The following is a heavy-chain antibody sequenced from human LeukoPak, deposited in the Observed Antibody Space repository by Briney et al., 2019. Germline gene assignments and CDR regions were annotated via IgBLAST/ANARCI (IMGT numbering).Heavy chain of an antibody. J-gene: IGHJ4*02. CDR1: GFTFSSYW. V-gene: IGHV3-74*01. Sequence: GGSLRLSCAASGFTFSSYWMHWVRQAPGKGLVWVSRINSDGSSTSYADSVKGRFTISRDNAKNTLYLQMNSLRAEDTAVYYCARSTVTTHFDYWGQGTLVTVSS. CDR2: INSDGSST. D-gene: IGHD4-11*01. CDR3: ARSTVTTHFDY.